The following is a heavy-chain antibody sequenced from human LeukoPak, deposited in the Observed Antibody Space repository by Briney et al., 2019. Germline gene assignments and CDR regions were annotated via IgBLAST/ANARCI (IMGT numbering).Heavy chain of an antibody. D-gene: IGHD6-19*01. CDR1: GFTFSSYA. V-gene: IGHV3-23*01. CDR2: ISGSGGST. Sequence: GGSLRLSCAASGFTFSSYAMSWVRQAPGKGLEWVSTISGSGGSTYYADSVKGRFTISRDNSKNTLYLQMNSLRAEDTAVYYCAKCIAVADNFDYWGQGTLVTVSS. CDR3: AKCIAVADNFDY. J-gene: IGHJ4*02.